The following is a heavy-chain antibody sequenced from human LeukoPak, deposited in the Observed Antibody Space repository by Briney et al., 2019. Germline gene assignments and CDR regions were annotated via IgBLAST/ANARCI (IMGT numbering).Heavy chain of an antibody. CDR2: IIWSGGST. CDR3: ARDDYGSGSWNDY. V-gene: IGHV3-20*04. Sequence: GGSLRLSCAASGFTFSSYGMSGVRQAPGKGLEWVSGIIWSGGSTGYADSVKGRFTISRDNAKNSLYLQMNSLRAEDTALYYCARDDYGSGSWNDYWGQGTLVTVSS. J-gene: IGHJ4*02. D-gene: IGHD3-10*01. CDR1: GFTFSSYG.